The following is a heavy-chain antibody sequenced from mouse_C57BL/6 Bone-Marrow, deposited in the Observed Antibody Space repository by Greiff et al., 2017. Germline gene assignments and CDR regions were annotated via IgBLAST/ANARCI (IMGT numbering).Heavy chain of an antibody. CDR1: GFNIKDDY. V-gene: IGHV14-4*01. Sequence: EVQVVESGAELVRPGASVKLSCTASGFNIKDDYMHWVKQRPEQGLEWIGWIDPEHGDTEYASKFQGKATITADTSSNTAYLQLSSLTSEDTAVXYCTTVVATSHWYFDVWGTGTTVTVSS. CDR2: IDPEHGDT. CDR3: TTVVATSHWYFDV. J-gene: IGHJ1*03. D-gene: IGHD1-1*01.